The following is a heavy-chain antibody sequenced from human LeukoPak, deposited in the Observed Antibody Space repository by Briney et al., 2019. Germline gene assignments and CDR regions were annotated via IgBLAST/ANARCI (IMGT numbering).Heavy chain of an antibody. D-gene: IGHD4-17*01. V-gene: IGHV3-33*08. CDR1: GFTFSSYA. CDR2: IWYDGSNK. J-gene: IGHJ5*02. CDR3: ARPRADYGDNRDWFDP. Sequence: QPGRSLRLSCAASGFTFSSYAMHWVRQAPGKGLEWVAVIWYDGSNKYYADSVKGRFTISRDNSKNTLYLQMNSLRVEDTAVYYCARPRADYGDNRDWFDPWGQGILVTVSS.